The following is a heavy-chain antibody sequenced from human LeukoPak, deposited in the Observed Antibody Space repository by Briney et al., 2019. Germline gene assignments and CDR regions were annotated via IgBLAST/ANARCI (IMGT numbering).Heavy chain of an antibody. CDR2: LYYSGGP. J-gene: IGHJ4*02. Sequence: SVTLSLTCTVSGGSISRYHWRWIRQPPGRGLEWIGFLYYSGGPIYSPSLKGRVTISVDTSKNQPSLKLSSVAAADTAVYYCARVAASSYYDIWSGGKNCDYGGQGTLVTASS. CDR3: ARVAASSYYDIWSGGKNCDY. V-gene: IGHV4-59*01. D-gene: IGHD3-9*01. CDR1: GGSISRYH.